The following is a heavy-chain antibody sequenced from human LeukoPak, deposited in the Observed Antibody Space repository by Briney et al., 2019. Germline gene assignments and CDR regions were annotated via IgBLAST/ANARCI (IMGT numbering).Heavy chain of an antibody. D-gene: IGHD1-7*01. Sequence: ASVKVSCKASGYTFTSYYMHWVRQAPGQGLEWMGIINPSGGSTSYAQKFQGRVTITADESTSTAYMELSSLRSEDTAVYYCAREDGELRHFDYWGQGTLVTVSS. CDR2: INPSGGST. V-gene: IGHV1-46*01. J-gene: IGHJ4*02. CDR3: AREDGELRHFDY. CDR1: GYTFTSYY.